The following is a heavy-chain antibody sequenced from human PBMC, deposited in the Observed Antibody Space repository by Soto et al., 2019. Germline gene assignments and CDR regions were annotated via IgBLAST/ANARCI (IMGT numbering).Heavy chain of an antibody. CDR2: ISAYNGNT. J-gene: IGHJ6*02. Sequence: ASVKVSCKASGYTFTSYGISWVRQAPGQGLEWMGWISAYNGNTNYAQKLQGRVTMTTDTSTSTAYMELRSLRSDDTAVYYCAIGRWGPYWVNYYYYYGMDVWGQGTTVTVSS. CDR1: GYTFTSYG. V-gene: IGHV1-18*01. D-gene: IGHD2-15*01. CDR3: AIGRWGPYWVNYYYYYGMDV.